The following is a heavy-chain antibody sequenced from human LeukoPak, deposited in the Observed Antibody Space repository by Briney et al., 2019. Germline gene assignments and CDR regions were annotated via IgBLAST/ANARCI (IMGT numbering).Heavy chain of an antibody. CDR1: GYILTELS. V-gene: IGHV1-24*01. J-gene: IGHJ1*01. CDR3: ATGRREYSSGWRSAEYFQH. D-gene: IGHD6-19*01. Sequence: ASVKVSCKVSGYILTELSMHWVRHAPGKGLEWMGGFDPEDGETLYAQKFQGRVTMTEDTSTDTAYMDLSSLRSEDTAVYYCATGRREYSSGWRSAEYFQHWGQGTLVTVSS. CDR2: FDPEDGET.